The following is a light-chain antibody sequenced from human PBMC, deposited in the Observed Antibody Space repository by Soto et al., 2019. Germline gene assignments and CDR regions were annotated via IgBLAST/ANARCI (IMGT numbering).Light chain of an antibody. Sequence: QSALTQPPLVSGAPGQRVTISCTGSSSNIGAGYDVHWYQQLPGTAPKLLIYGNSNRPSGVPDRFSGSKSGTSASLAITGLQAEDEADYYCQSYDSSLSALFGGGTKLTVL. J-gene: IGLJ3*02. CDR3: QSYDSSLSAL. V-gene: IGLV1-40*01. CDR2: GNS. CDR1: SSNIGAGYD.